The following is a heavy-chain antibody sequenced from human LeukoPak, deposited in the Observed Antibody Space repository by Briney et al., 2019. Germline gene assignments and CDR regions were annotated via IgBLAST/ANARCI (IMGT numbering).Heavy chain of an antibody. CDR1: GFSLNTYD. CDR2: TSYDGRRK. Sequence: PGGSLTLSCAASGFSLNTYDIDMHWVRQAPGKGLEWVAVTSYDGRRKFYADSVKGRFTISRDNSKNTLYLQMNSLRREDTAVYYCAKDALLLRVSYLYSWGQGTLVTVSS. V-gene: IGHV3-30*18. CDR3: AKDALLLRVSYLYS. D-gene: IGHD2-15*01. J-gene: IGHJ4*02.